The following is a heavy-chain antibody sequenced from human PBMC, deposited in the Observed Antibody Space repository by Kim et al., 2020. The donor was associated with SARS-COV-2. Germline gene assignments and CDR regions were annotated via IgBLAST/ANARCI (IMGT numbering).Heavy chain of an antibody. J-gene: IGHJ4*02. Sequence: GGSLRLSCAASGFTFSSYAMSWVRQAPGKGLEWVSAISGSGGSTYYADSVKGRFTISRDNSKNTLYLQMNSLRAEDTAVYYCAKDPAARTAYYYGSGSYSQPFDYWGQGTLVTVSS. V-gene: IGHV3-23*01. CDR2: ISGSGGST. CDR3: AKDPAARTAYYYGSGSYSQPFDY. D-gene: IGHD3-10*01. CDR1: GFTFSSYA.